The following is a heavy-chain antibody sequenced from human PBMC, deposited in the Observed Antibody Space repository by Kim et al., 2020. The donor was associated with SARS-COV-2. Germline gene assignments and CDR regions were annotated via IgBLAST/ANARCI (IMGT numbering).Heavy chain of an antibody. Sequence: ASVNVSCKASGYTFTDYYIHWVRQAPGQGLEWMGWIHTNNGGTNSAQKFQGRVTMTRDTSTSTAYLELSRLRSDDTAVYYCAREAGGSSPLDFWGQGTLV. CDR1: GYTFTDYY. J-gene: IGHJ4*02. CDR3: AREAGGSSPLDF. V-gene: IGHV1-2*02. CDR2: IHTNNGGT. D-gene: IGHD3-16*01.